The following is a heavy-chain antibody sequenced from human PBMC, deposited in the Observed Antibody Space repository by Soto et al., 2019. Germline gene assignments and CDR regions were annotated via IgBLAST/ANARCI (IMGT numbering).Heavy chain of an antibody. CDR2: IPYRGENT. J-gene: IGHJ6*02. V-gene: IGHV3-30*18. CDR1: GLTFTTYG. D-gene: IGHD6-19*01. CDR3: SKSRRGWDLFQYYGMDL. Sequence: QAQLVESGGGVVQPGRSLRLSCAASGLTFTTYGFHWVRQAPGKGLEWVAGIPYRGENTYYADSVKGRFTISRDSPTNTVFLQIAGLRPDDTAVYYCSKSRRGWDLFQYYGMDLWGQGTTVLVS.